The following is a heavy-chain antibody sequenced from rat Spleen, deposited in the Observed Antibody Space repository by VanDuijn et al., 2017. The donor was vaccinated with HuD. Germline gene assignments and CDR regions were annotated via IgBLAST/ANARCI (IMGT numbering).Heavy chain of an antibody. D-gene: IGHD1-11*01. V-gene: IGHV2S63*01. Sequence: EVQLKESGPGLVQPSQTLSLTCTVSGFSLTDYSVHWVRQPPGKGLEWMGIMWNGGNTAYNSALKSRLSISRDTSKNQVFLKINSLQTDDTGTYYCTRDRGYGGYSELSYFDYWGQGVMVTVSS. CDR3: TRDRGYGGYSELSYFDY. CDR1: GFSLTDYS. J-gene: IGHJ2*01. CDR2: MWNGGNT.